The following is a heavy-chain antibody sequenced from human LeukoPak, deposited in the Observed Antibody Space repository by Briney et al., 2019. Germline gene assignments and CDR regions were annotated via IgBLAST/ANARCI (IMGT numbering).Heavy chain of an antibody. CDR3: ARLEGRWDDYTKYFFDF. D-gene: IGHD4-11*01. CDR1: GGSISSYY. V-gene: IGHV4-34*01. CDR2: INHSGGT. J-gene: IGHJ4*02. Sequence: SETLSLTCTVSGGSISSYYWSWIRQPPGKGLEWIGEINHSGGTNYNPSLGSRVTLSVDTSKNQFSLKVTSVTAADTAMYYCARLEGRWDDYTKYFFDFWGQGTLVTVSS.